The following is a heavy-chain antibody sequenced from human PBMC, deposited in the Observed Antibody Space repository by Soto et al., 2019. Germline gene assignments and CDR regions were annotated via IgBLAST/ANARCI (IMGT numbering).Heavy chain of an antibody. D-gene: IGHD6-19*01. V-gene: IGHV1-69*01. CDR2: PIPMFATA. Sequence: QVQLVQSGADVKKPGSSVKVSCKASGGTFSNYIFRWVRQAPGQGLEWMGGPIPMFATAQYAQKLQGRVPITEDESTSTVYMDLTSLRSDDTAVYYCARGLFGQQWLVGFDTWGQGTLVTVSS. J-gene: IGHJ4*02. CDR1: GGTFSNYI. CDR3: ARGLFGQQWLVGFDT.